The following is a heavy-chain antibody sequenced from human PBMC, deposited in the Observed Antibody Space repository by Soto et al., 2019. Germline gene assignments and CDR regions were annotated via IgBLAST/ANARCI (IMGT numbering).Heavy chain of an antibody. V-gene: IGHV4-4*07. CDR1: GGSISSYY. J-gene: IGHJ4*02. Sequence: NPSETLSLTCTVFGGSISSYYWSWIRQPAGRGLEWIGHVYSSGSTDYNPSLESRVTMSVDTSKNQFSLKLRSVTVADTAVYYCARSISSGWKNYFDYWGQGTLVTVSS. CDR3: ARSISSGWKNYFDY. D-gene: IGHD6-19*01. CDR2: VYSSGST.